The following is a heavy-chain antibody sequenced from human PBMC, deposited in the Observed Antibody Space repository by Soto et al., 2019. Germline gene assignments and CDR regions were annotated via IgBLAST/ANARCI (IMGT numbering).Heavy chain of an antibody. J-gene: IGHJ4*02. D-gene: IGHD4-17*01. CDR1: GFTFSSYA. Sequence: EVQLLESGGGLVQPGGSLRLSCAASGFTFSSYAMSWVRQAPGKGLEWVSAISGSGGSTYYADSVKGRFTISRDNSKNTLYLQMNSLRAEDTAGYYCATAQPYGDYVDYFDYWGQGTLVTVSS. V-gene: IGHV3-23*01. CDR3: ATAQPYGDYVDYFDY. CDR2: ISGSGGST.